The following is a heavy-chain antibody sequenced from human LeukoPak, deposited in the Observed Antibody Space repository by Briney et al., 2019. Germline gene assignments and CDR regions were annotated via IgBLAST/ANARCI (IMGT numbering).Heavy chain of an antibody. D-gene: IGHD2/OR15-2a*01. V-gene: IGHV4-4*07. CDR2: IYIGGST. CDR1: GGFINSYY. Sequence: SETLSLTCTVSGGFINSYYWGWIRQPAGKGLEWIGRIYIGGSTNYNPSLKSRVTISVDTSKNQFSLKLTSVTAADTAVYYCARESSTTYYLDAFDMWGQGTMVTVSS. J-gene: IGHJ3*02. CDR3: ARESSTTYYLDAFDM.